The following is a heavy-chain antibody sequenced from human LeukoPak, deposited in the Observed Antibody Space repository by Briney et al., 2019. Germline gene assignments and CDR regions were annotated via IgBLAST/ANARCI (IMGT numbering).Heavy chain of an antibody. D-gene: IGHD3-16*01. J-gene: IGHJ4*02. V-gene: IGHV1-24*01. CDR2: FEPEDGGR. CDR1: GYTLTELS. Sequence: ASVKVSCKVSGYTLTELSLHWVRQAAGKGLEWVGGFEPEDGGRVYAQTFQGRGAMTEDTSTDTAYMELSSLTSEDTAVYYCVTLGGGVPIAIVDYWGQGTLVTVSS. CDR3: VTLGGGVPIAIVDY.